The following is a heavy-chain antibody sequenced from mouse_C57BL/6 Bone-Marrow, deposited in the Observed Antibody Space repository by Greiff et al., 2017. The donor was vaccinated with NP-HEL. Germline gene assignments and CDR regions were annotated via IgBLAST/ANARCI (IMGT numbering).Heavy chain of an antibody. CDR3: ARGGYYGSSPRYWYFDV. V-gene: IGHV3-8*01. CDR2: ISYSGST. D-gene: IGHD1-1*01. Sequence: EVKLQESGPGLAKPSQTLSLTCSVTGYSITSDYWNWIRKFPGNKLEYMGYISYSGSTYYNPSLKSRISITRDTSKNQYYLQLNSVTTEDTATYYCARGGYYGSSPRYWYFDVWGTGTTVTVSS. J-gene: IGHJ1*03. CDR1: GYSITSDY.